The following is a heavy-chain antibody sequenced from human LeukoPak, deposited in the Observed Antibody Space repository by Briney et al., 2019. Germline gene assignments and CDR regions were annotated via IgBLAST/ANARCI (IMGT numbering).Heavy chain of an antibody. J-gene: IGHJ4*02. CDR3: ARDSTPLDY. D-gene: IGHD2/OR15-2a*01. Sequence: GASVKVSCKTSGYTFTGNYMHWVRQAPGQGLEWMGWINPNTGGTNYAQKFQGRVSMTRDTSISTAYMDLSRLRSDGTAVYYCARDSTPLDYWGQGTLVTVSS. CDR1: GYTFTGNY. CDR2: INPNTGGT. V-gene: IGHV1-2*02.